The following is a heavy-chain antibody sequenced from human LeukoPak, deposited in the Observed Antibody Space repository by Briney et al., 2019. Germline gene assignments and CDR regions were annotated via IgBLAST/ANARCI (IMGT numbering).Heavy chain of an antibody. CDR3: ARGIKGIAARPRKAYYYYMDV. J-gene: IGHJ6*03. D-gene: IGHD6-6*01. Sequence: PSETLSLTCTVSGYSISSTYYWGWIRQPPGKGLEWIGEINHSGSTNYNPSLKSRVTISVDTSKNQFSLKLSSVTAADTAVYYCARGIKGIAARPRKAYYYYMDVWGKGTTVTVSS. CDR2: INHSGST. V-gene: IGHV4-38-2*02. CDR1: GYSISSTYY.